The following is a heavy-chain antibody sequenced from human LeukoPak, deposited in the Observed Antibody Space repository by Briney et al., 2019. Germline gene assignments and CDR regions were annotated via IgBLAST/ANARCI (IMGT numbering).Heavy chain of an antibody. Sequence: GGSLRLSCAASGFTFSSYWLSWVRQAQGKGLEWVANIKQDGSEKYYVDSVKGRVTISRDNAKNSLYLQMNSLRAEDTAVYYCAREVGSSGWYYFDYWGQGTLVTVSS. CDR2: IKQDGSEK. V-gene: IGHV3-7*01. CDR3: AREVGSSGWYYFDY. CDR1: GFTFSSYW. J-gene: IGHJ4*02. D-gene: IGHD6-19*01.